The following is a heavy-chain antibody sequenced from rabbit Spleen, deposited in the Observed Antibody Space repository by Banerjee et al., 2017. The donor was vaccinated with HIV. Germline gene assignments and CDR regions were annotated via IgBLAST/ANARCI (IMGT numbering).Heavy chain of an antibody. V-gene: IGHV1S7*01. J-gene: IGHJ4*01. CDR3: ARDQAGDADYGPYYFNL. CDR2: IDPVFGIA. D-gene: IGHD2-1*01. CDR1: GFAFATYY. Sequence: QLKETGGGLVQPGGSLTLSCKASGFAFATYYMSWVRQAPGKGLEWIGSIDPVFGIANYASWVNGRFTISRDIAQNTVDLQMHCLTAADTATYFCARDQAGDADYGPYYFNLWGQGTLVTVS.